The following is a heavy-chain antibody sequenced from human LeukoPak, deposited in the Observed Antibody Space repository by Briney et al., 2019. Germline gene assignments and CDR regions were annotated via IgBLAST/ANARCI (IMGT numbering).Heavy chain of an antibody. CDR3: AKPVRWTMGAFDI. D-gene: IGHD4/OR15-4a*01. CDR2: ISGSGGGT. J-gene: IGHJ3*02. V-gene: IGHV3-23*01. CDR1: GFTFSSYA. Sequence: GGSLRLSCAASGFTFSSYAMSWVRQAPGKGLEWVSAISGSGGGTYYADSVKGRFTISRDNSKNTLYLQMNSLRAEDTAVYYCAKPVRWTMGAFDIWGQGTTVTVSS.